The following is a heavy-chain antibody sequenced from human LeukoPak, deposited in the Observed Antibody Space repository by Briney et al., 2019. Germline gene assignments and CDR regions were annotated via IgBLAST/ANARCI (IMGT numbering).Heavy chain of an antibody. J-gene: IGHJ4*02. D-gene: IGHD6-13*01. CDR1: GGSISSSRYY. V-gene: IGHV4-39*01. CDR2: IDHSGSI. CDR3: ARQGGVAAAGTVDY. Sequence: SETLSLTCTVSGGSISSSRYYWGWIRQPPGKGLEWIASIDHSGSIYYNPSLESRVTMSVDTSKNQFSLRLSSVTAADTAVYYCARQGGVAAAGTVDYWGQGTLVTVSS.